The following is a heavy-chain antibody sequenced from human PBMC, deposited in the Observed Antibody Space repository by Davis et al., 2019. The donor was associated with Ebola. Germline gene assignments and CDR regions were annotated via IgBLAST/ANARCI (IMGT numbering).Heavy chain of an antibody. D-gene: IGHD4-23*01. Sequence: PGGSLRLSCAASGFTFSTYALSWVRQAPGKGLEWVSAIGVTGSSTYYADSVKGRFTISRDNAKNSLYLQMNSLRDEDTAVYYCARDSTTVVSQKQFDYWGQGTLVTVSS. CDR1: GFTFSTYA. V-gene: IGHV3-23*01. CDR3: ARDSTTVVSQKQFDY. CDR2: IGVTGSST. J-gene: IGHJ4*02.